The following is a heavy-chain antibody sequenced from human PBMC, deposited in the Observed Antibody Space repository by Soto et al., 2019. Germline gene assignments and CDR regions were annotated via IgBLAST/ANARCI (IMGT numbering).Heavy chain of an antibody. CDR1: VFTCSVYA. Sequence: PWWSLRVSCSASVFTCSVYAMSWFRQAPGKGLEWVSAISSNGGRTFYADSLRGRFTISRDNSKSALYLQMNNLRAEDTAIYYCAKYSELPYEAYLQQWGQGTLVTVSS. J-gene: IGHJ1*01. CDR3: AKYSELPYEAYLQQ. V-gene: IGHV3-23*01. CDR2: ISSNGGRT. D-gene: IGHD1-7*01.